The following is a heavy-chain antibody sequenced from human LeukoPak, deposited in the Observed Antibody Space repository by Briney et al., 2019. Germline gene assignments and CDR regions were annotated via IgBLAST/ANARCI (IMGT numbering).Heavy chain of an antibody. Sequence: ASVKVSCKASGFTFTNYGISWVRQAPGQWLEWMGWISAYNGNTNYAQKFQGRITLTTDTSTGTAYMELRGLRSDDTTVYYCAREASRSYGDCAKREFDPWGQGTLVTVSS. V-gene: IGHV1-18*01. D-gene: IGHD4-17*01. CDR1: GFTFTNYG. J-gene: IGHJ5*02. CDR3: AREASRSYGDCAKREFDP. CDR2: ISAYNGNT.